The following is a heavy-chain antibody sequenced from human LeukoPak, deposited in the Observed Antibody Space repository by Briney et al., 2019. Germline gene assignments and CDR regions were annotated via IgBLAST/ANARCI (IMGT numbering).Heavy chain of an antibody. Sequence: SSETLSLTCTVSGGSISSSSYYWGWIRQPPGKGLEWIGSIYYSGSTYYNPSLKSRVTISVDTSKNQFSLKLISVPAADTAVYYCATRSSVEMATAHWYFDLWGRGTLVTVSS. CDR2: IYYSGST. V-gene: IGHV4-39*01. J-gene: IGHJ2*01. CDR1: GGSISSSSYY. D-gene: IGHD5-24*01. CDR3: ATRSSVEMATAHWYFDL.